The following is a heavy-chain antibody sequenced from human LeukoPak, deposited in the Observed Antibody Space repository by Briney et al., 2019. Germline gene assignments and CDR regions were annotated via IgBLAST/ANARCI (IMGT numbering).Heavy chain of an antibody. V-gene: IGHV4-30-2*01. CDR1: GGSISSGGYY. CDR3: ARGSSGWYKGGKYFDY. D-gene: IGHD6-19*01. CDR2: IYDGGST. J-gene: IGHJ4*02. Sequence: SETLSLTCTVSGGSISSGGYYWSWIRQPPGKGLEWIGFIYDGGSTSYNSSLKSRVAISVDRSKNQFSLTLSSVTAADTAIYYCARGSSGWYKGGKYFDYWGQGTLVTVSS.